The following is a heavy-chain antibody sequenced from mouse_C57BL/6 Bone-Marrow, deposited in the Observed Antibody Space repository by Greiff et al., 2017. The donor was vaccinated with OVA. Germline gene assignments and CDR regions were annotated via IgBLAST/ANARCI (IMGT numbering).Heavy chain of an antibody. D-gene: IGHD1-1*01. CDR3: ARSKIYYYGSSYWYFDV. V-gene: IGHV1-56*01. CDR1: GYTFTSHW. Sequence: QVQLQQSGPELVRPGASVKISCKAPGYTFTSHWMQWVRQRPGQGLEWIGEIFPGSGSTYYNEKFKGKATLTVDTSSSTAYMQLSSLTSEDSAVYFCARSKIYYYGSSYWYFDVWGTGTTVTVSS. J-gene: IGHJ1*03. CDR2: IFPGSGST.